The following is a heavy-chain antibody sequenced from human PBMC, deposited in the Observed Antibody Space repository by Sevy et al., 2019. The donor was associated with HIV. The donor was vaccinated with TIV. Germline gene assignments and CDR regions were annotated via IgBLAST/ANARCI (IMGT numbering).Heavy chain of an antibody. Sequence: GSLRLSCAASGFTFSTYWMSWFRQAPGKGLEWVANINEDGTEKFYVDSVKGRFTMSRDNAKNSLYLQMNSLRAEDEDVYYCARDNATVSRRGLRYYYYGTDVWGQGTTVTDSS. CDR1: GFTFSTYW. CDR3: ARDNATVSRRGLRYYYYGTDV. CDR2: INEDGTEK. D-gene: IGHD2-2*01. J-gene: IGHJ6*02. V-gene: IGHV3-7*01.